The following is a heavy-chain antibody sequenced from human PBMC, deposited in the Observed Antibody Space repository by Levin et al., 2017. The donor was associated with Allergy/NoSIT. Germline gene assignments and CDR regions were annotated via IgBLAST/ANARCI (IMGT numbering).Heavy chain of an antibody. V-gene: IGHV1-2*02. CDR1: GYTFTGYY. Sequence: ASVKVSCKASGYTFTGYYMHWVRQAPGQGLEWMGWINPNSGGTNYAQKFQGRVTMTRDTSISTAYMELSRLRSDDTAVYYCAIHSFYGSGSYYNYWGQGTLVTVSS. CDR2: INPNSGGT. D-gene: IGHD3-10*01. J-gene: IGHJ4*02. CDR3: AIHSFYGSGSYYNY.